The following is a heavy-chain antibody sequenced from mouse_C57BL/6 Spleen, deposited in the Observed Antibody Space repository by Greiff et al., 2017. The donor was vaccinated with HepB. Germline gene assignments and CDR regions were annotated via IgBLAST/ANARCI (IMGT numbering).Heavy chain of an antibody. Sequence: QVQLQQPGAELVRPGSSVKLSCKASGYTFTSYWMHWVKQRPIQGLEWIGNIDPSDSETHYNQKFKDKATLTVDKSSSTAYMQLSSLTSEDSAVYYCARNPPYYGSSGGAMDYWGQGTSVTVSS. CDR3: ARNPPYYGSSGGAMDY. V-gene: IGHV1-52*01. CDR1: GYTFTSYW. D-gene: IGHD1-1*01. J-gene: IGHJ4*01. CDR2: IDPSDSET.